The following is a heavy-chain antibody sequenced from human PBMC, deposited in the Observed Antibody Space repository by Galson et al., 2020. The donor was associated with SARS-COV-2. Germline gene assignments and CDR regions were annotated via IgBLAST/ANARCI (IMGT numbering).Heavy chain of an antibody. V-gene: IGHV1-58*02. CDR3: AAGGYTGSDSNAFDS. CDR1: GFTFARSA. J-gene: IGHJ4*02. D-gene: IGHD5-12*01. CDR2: IVPGTGNT. Sequence: SVKVSCKTSGFTFARSAMHWVRQARGQRLEWIGWIVPGTGNTNYAPKFQERVTITSDMSASTAYMELSSLRSEDTAVYYCAAGGYTGSDSNAFDSRGQGTLVTVAS.